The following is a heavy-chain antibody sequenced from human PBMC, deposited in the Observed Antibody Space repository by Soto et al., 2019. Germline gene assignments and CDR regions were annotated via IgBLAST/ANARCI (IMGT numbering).Heavy chain of an antibody. D-gene: IGHD5-12*01. CDR3: ARGVDGYNNYFDS. V-gene: IGHV4-31*03. CDR2: IYHSGSA. J-gene: IGHJ4*02. Sequence: SETLSLTCSVSGDSIASGGHYWSWIRHHPGKGLEWIGYIYHSGSAYYTPSLKSRITMSVDTSQNQFSLKVTSVTAADTAVYYCARGVDGYNNYFDSWGPGTLVTVS. CDR1: GDSIASGGHY.